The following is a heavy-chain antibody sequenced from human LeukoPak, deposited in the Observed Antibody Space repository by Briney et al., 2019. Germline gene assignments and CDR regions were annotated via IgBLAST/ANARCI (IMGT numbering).Heavy chain of an antibody. CDR1: GFTVSSNY. CDR3: ARDPMGYSGSYWYFDL. Sequence: GGSLRLSCAASGFTVSSNYMSWVGQAPGKGLEGGSVIYSGGSTYYPDSVKGRFTISRDNSKPTVYPQMNSLRAEDTAVYYCARDPMGYSGSYWYFDLWGRGTLVTVSS. CDR2: IYSGGST. V-gene: IGHV3-66*01. J-gene: IGHJ2*01. D-gene: IGHD1-26*01.